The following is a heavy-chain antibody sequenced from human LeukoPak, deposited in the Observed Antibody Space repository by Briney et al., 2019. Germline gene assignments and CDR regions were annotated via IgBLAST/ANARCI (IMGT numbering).Heavy chain of an antibody. CDR3: THRRGVGPTAYYFDY. CDR2: IYWDDDK. Sequence: KESGPTLVKPTQTLTLTCTFSGFSLSTSGVGVGWIRQPPGKALEWLALIYWDDDKRYSPSLKSRLTITKDTSKNQVVLTMTNMDPVDTGTSYCTHRRGVGPTAYYFDYWGQGTLVTVSS. D-gene: IGHD1-26*01. V-gene: IGHV2-5*02. J-gene: IGHJ4*02. CDR1: GFSLSTSGVG.